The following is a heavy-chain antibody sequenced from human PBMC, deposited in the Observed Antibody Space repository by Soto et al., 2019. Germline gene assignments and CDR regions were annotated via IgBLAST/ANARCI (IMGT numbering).Heavy chain of an antibody. CDR1: GFTVSDYY. Sequence: QVQLLESGGGLVKPGGCLRLSCAASGFTVSDYYMAWIRQTPGKGLEWLSFISPQSDYLEYVDSVKGRFTISRDNAQNSLYLQMDSLRVEDTAVYFCATGQEVRMADIWGQGTMVTVSS. D-gene: IGHD2-15*01. CDR2: ISPQSDYL. J-gene: IGHJ3*02. CDR3: ATGQEVRMADI. V-gene: IGHV3-11*03.